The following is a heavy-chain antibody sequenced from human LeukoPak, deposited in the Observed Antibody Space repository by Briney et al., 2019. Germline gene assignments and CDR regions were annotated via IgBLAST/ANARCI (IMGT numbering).Heavy chain of an antibody. D-gene: IGHD6-19*01. J-gene: IGHJ4*02. V-gene: IGHV3-49*04. Sequence: GGSLRLSCAASGFTFNNYVMTWVRQAPGKGLEWVGFIRSKAYGGTTEYAASVKGRFTISRGDSKSIAYLQMNSLKTEDTAVYYCTRDPYSSGWSVDYWGQGTLVTVSS. CDR1: GFTFNNYV. CDR2: IRSKAYGGTT. CDR3: TRDPYSSGWSVDY.